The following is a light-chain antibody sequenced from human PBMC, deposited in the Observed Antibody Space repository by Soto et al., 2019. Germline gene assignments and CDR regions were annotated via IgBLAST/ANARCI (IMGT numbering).Light chain of an antibody. CDR3: QQANSLPHT. Sequence: DIQMTQSPSSVSASVGDRVTITCRASEGISSWLAWYQQKPGKAPQLLIYAASILQSGVPSRFIGSRSATDFTLTISILQPEDFATYYCQQANSLPHTFGQGTKLEIK. CDR1: EGISSW. CDR2: AAS. J-gene: IGKJ2*01. V-gene: IGKV1-12*01.